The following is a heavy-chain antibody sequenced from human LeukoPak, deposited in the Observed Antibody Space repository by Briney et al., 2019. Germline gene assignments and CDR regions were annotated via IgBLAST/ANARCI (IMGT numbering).Heavy chain of an antibody. Sequence: PGGSLRLSCAASGFTFSSYGMHWVRQAPGKGLEWVAVISYDGSNKYYADSVKGRFTISRDNSKNTLYLQMNSLRAEDTAVYYCAKGDSSGYSPDYWGQGTLVTVSS. J-gene: IGHJ4*02. V-gene: IGHV3-30*18. CDR2: ISYDGSNK. CDR1: GFTFSSYG. D-gene: IGHD3-22*01. CDR3: AKGDSSGYSPDY.